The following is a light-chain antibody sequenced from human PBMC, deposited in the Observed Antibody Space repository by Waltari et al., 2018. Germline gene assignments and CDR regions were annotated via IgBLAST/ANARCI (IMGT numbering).Light chain of an antibody. V-gene: IGKV1-NL1*01. Sequence: DIQMTQSPSSLSASVGDRVTITCRASQGISNSLAWYQQKTGKAPKLLLYAASRLESGVPSLFRGSGSRTEYTLTLSSLPPEDFATYYCQPSYSPLPLAFGGGTKV. CDR2: AAS. CDR3: QPSYSPLPLA. CDR1: QGISNS. J-gene: IGKJ4*01.